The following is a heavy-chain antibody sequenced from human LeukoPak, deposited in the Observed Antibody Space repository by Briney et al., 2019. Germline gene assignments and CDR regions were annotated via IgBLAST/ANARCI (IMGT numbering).Heavy chain of an antibody. D-gene: IGHD5-18*01. V-gene: IGHV1-69*13. Sequence: AASVKVSCKASGGTFSSYAISWVRQAPGQGLEWMGGIIPIFGTANYAQKFQGRVTITADESTSTAYMELSSLRSEDTAVYYCARDILAARGDYWGQGTLVTVSS. CDR1: GGTFSSYA. J-gene: IGHJ4*02. CDR2: IIPIFGTA. CDR3: ARDILAARGDY.